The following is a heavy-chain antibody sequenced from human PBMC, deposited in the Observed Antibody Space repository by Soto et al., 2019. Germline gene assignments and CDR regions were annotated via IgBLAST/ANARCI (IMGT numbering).Heavy chain of an antibody. CDR3: ARDSEQYQLLYWFDP. CDR2: ISYDGSNK. CDR1: GFTFSSYA. V-gene: IGHV3-30-3*01. Sequence: GXSLRLSCAASGFTFSSYAMHCVRQAPVKGLEWVAVISYDGSNKYYADSVKGRFTISRDNSKNTLYLQMNSLRAEDTAVYYCARDSEQYQLLYWFDPWGQGTLVTVSS. J-gene: IGHJ5*02. D-gene: IGHD2-2*01.